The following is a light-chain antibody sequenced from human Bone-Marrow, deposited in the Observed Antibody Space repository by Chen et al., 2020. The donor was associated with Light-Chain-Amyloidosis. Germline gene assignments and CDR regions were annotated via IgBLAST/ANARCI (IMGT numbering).Light chain of an antibody. J-gene: IGLJ2*01. CDR3: QSAECGGTCEVI. V-gene: IGLV3-25*03. CDR1: DLPTKY. CDR2: RDT. Sequence: SYELPQPPSVSVSPGQTARITCSGDDLPTKYAYWYQQKPGQAPVLVIHRDTERPSGILEQFSGSSSGTTATLTISGVQAKDEADYHCQSAECGGTCEVIFGGGTKLTVL.